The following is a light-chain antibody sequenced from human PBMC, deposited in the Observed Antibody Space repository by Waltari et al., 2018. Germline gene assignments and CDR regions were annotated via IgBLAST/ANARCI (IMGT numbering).Light chain of an antibody. CDR1: ASDVGTYKS. Sequence: QSALTPPASVSGSPGQSVTISCTEIASDVGTYKSVSWYQQHPGKAPKLILSGGSSRFSGSKSGNTASLTISGLQAEDEAHYYCCSYAGSGPWVFGGGTKLTVL. V-gene: IGLV2-23*01. CDR2: GG. J-gene: IGLJ3*02. CDR3: CSYAGSGPWV.